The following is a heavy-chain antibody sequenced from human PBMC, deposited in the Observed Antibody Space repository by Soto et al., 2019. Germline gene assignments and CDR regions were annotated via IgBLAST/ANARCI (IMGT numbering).Heavy chain of an antibody. J-gene: IGHJ6*02. CDR2: IIPIFGTA. CDR1: GGTFSSYA. CDR3: ARAPHYYYGMDV. Sequence: LVKVSCKASGGTFSSYAISWVRQAPGQGLEWMGGIIPIFGTANYAQKFQGRVAITADESTSTAYMELSSLRSEDTAVYYCARAPHYYYGMDVWGQGTTVTVSS. V-gene: IGHV1-69*13.